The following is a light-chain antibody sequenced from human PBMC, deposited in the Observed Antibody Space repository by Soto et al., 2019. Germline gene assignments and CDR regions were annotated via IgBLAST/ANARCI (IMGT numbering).Light chain of an antibody. CDR2: GAS. V-gene: IGKV3-15*01. CDR1: QSVRSK. Sequence: EIVMTQSPATLSALPGERVTLSCRASQSVRSKVVWHQQRPGQAPRPLIYGASTRASGIPARFNGSGSGTEFTLIISSLQSEDVVVYFCQQYSTWPPMDTFGQGTKLEIK. J-gene: IGKJ2*01. CDR3: QQYSTWPPMDT.